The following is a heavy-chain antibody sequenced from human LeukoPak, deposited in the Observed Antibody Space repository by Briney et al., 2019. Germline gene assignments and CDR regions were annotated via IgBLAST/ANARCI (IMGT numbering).Heavy chain of an antibody. CDR1: GFTFSSYE. CDR3: ARVSSLGVFDI. CDR2: ISYDGSNK. J-gene: IGHJ3*02. D-gene: IGHD7-27*01. Sequence: GGSLRLSCAASGFTFSSYEMNWVRQAPGKGLEWVAVISYDGSNKYYADSVKGRFTISRDNSKNTLYLQMNSLRAEDTAVYYCARVSSLGVFDIWGQGTMVTVSS. V-gene: IGHV3-30*04.